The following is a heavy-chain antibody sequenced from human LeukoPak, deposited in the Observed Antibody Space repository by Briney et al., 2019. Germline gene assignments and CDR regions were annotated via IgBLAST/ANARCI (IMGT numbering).Heavy chain of an antibody. V-gene: IGHV1-2*02. Sequence: GASVKVSCKASGYTFTGYYMHWVRQAPGQGLDWMGWINPNSGGTNYAQKFQGRVTMTRDTSISTAYMDLSRLRSDDTAVYYCARASPYYYYVMDVWGQGTTVTVSS. CDR2: INPNSGGT. J-gene: IGHJ6*02. CDR1: GYTFTGYY. CDR3: ARASPYYYYVMDV.